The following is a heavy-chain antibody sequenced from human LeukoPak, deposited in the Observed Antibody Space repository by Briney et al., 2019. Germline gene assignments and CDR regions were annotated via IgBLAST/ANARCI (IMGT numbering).Heavy chain of an antibody. J-gene: IGHJ4*02. Sequence: GASVKVSCKASGYMFNSFGINWVRQAPGQGLEWMGWISPYTGSTNFAQKLQDRVTMTTDTSTRTAYMEVRSLTSDDTAVYYCARVSIGYCSGGSCYSFVYWGQGTLVTVSS. CDR2: ISPYTGST. CDR3: ARVSIGYCSGGSCYSFVY. D-gene: IGHD2-15*01. V-gene: IGHV1-18*01. CDR1: GYMFNSFG.